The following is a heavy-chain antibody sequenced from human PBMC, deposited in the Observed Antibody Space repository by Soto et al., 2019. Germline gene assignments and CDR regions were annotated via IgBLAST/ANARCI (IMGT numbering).Heavy chain of an antibody. D-gene: IGHD3-22*01. V-gene: IGHV5-10-1*01. J-gene: IGHJ4*02. CDR2: IDPSDSQT. Sequence: GESLKISCKGSGYSFAGYWITWVRQKPGKGLEWMGRIDPSDSQTYYSPSFRGHVTISVTKSITTVFLQWSSLRASDTAMYYCARQIYDSDTGPNFQYYFDAWGQGTPVTSPQ. CDR1: GYSFAGYW. CDR3: ARQIYDSDTGPNFQYYFDA.